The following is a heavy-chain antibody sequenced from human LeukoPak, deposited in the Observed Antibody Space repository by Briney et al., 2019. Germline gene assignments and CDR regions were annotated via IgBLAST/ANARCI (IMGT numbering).Heavy chain of an antibody. CDR2: INHSGST. CDR1: GGSISYYY. D-gene: IGHD5-18*01. J-gene: IGHJ4*02. CDR3: ATSWIQLWLNY. Sequence: SETLSLTCTVSGGSISYYYWSWIRQPPGKGLEWIGEINHSGSTNYNPSLKSRVTISVDTSKNQFSLKLSSVTAADTAVYYCATSWIQLWLNYWGQGTLVTVSS. V-gene: IGHV4-34*01.